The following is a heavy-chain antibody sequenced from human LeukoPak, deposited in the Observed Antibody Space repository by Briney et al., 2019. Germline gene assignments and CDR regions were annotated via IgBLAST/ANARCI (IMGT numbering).Heavy chain of an antibody. D-gene: IGHD6-13*01. CDR1: GGSISSYY. Sequence: SETLSLTCTVSGGSISSYYWSWIRQPPGKGLEWIGYIYYSGSTNYNPSLKSRVTISVDTSKNQFSLKLSSVTAADTAVYYCARARYSSSRQYFDYWGQGTLVTVSS. CDR2: IYYSGST. J-gene: IGHJ4*02. V-gene: IGHV4-59*01. CDR3: ARARYSSSRQYFDY.